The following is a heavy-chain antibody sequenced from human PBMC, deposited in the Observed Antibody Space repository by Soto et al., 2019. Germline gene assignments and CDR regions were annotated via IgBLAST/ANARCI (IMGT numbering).Heavy chain of an antibody. CDR1: GFTFTDYG. Sequence: AGGSLRLSCAASGFTFTDYGMNWVRQAPGKGLEWVSAISDSGDYTYYADSVKGRFTISRDNSKNTLYLQMNSLRAEDTAVYYCAKESAARRPFDYWGQGTLVTSPQ. CDR3: AKESAARRPFDY. J-gene: IGHJ4*02. CDR2: ISDSGDYT. D-gene: IGHD6-6*01. V-gene: IGHV3-23*01.